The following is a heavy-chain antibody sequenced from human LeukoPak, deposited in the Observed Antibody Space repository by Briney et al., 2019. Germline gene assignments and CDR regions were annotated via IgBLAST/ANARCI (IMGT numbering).Heavy chain of an antibody. D-gene: IGHD3-9*01. CDR3: ARDYRRYFDY. V-gene: IGHV4-59*01. CDR2: IYYSGST. J-gene: IGHJ4*02. Sequence: SETLSLTCTVSGGSISSYYWSWIRQPPGKGLEWIGYIYYSGSTNYNPSLKGRVTISVDTSKNQFSLKLSSVTAADTAVYYCARDYRRYFDYWGQGTLVTVSS. CDR1: GGSISSYY.